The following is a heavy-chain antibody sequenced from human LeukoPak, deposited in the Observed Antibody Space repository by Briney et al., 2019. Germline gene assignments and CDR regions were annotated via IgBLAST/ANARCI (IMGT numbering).Heavy chain of an antibody. CDR2: ISYDGSNK. CDR1: GFTFSSYA. J-gene: IGHJ4*02. Sequence: TGGSLRLSCAASGFTFSSYAMHWVRQAPGRGLEWVAVISYDGSNKYYADSVKGRFTISRDNSKNTLYLQMNSLRVEDTAVYYCAREGLWFTAFDYWGQGTLVTVSS. V-gene: IGHV3-30*01. D-gene: IGHD5-18*01. CDR3: AREGLWFTAFDY.